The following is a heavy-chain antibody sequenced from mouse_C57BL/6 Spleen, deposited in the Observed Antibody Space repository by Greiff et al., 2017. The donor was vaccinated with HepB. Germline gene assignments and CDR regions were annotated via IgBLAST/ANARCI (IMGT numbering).Heavy chain of an antibody. J-gene: IGHJ4*01. CDR3: AWGFLYAMDY. Sequence: EVQLQQSGPELVKPGASVKISCKASGYTFTDYYMNWVKQSHGKSLEWIGDINPNNGGTSYNQKFKGKATLTVDKSSSTAYMELRSLTSEDSAVYYCAWGFLYAMDYWGQGTSVTVSS. V-gene: IGHV1-26*01. CDR1: GYTFTDYY. CDR2: INPNNGGT.